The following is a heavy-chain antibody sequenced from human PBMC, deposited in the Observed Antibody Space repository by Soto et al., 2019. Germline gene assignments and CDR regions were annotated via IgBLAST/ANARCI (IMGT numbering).Heavy chain of an antibody. V-gene: IGHV3-23*01. Sequence: GGSLRLSCAASGFTFSSYAMSWVRQAPGKGLEWVSAISGSGGSTYYADSVKGRFTISRDNSKNTLYLQMNSLRAEDTAVYYCAKKKISYGDYGDEVFDYWGQGTLVTVSS. CDR1: GFTFSSYA. CDR2: ISGSGGST. CDR3: AKKKISYGDYGDEVFDY. J-gene: IGHJ4*02. D-gene: IGHD4-17*01.